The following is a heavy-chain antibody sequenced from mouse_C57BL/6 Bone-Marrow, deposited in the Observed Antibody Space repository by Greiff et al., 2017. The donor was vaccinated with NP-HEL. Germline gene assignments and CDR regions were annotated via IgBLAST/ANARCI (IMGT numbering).Heavy chain of an antibody. V-gene: IGHV6-3*01. CDR3: TGGLLLRYYAMDY. CDR1: GFTFSNYW. D-gene: IGHD1-1*01. J-gene: IGHJ4*01. Sequence: EVKVEESGGGLVQPGGSMKLSCVASGFTFSNYWMNWVRQSPEKGLEWVAQIRLKSDNYATLYAESVKGRFTISRDDSKSSVYLQMNNLRAEDTGIYYCTGGLLLRYYAMDYWGQGTSVTVSS. CDR2: IRLKSDNYAT.